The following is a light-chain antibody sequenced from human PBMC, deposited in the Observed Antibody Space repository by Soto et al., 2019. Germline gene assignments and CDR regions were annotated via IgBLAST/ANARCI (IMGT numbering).Light chain of an antibody. CDR1: SSNVGGYNV. CDR2: EDT. J-gene: IGLJ1*01. CDR3: SSYTTLSAHV. V-gene: IGLV2-14*03. Sequence: QSALTQPPSVSGAPGQTITISCTGTSSNVGGYNVASCYQQHPAKAQLLMIYEDTRRPSIVSKRFSSSTSGTAALRIIAGLTAEEEAYYCGSSYTTLSAHVFGTGTKVTVL.